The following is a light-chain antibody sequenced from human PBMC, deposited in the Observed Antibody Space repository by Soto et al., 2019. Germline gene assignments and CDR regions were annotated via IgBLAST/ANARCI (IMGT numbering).Light chain of an antibody. V-gene: IGKV3-15*01. CDR1: QSVTTN. J-gene: IGKJ1*01. CDR3: QQYNNWPSWT. CDR2: GAS. Sequence: MTKSPATLSVSPGERATXSCRASQSVTTNFAWYQQKPAQAPRLLIYGASTRATGIPARFSGSGSGTEFTLTISSLLSEDFAVYYCQQYNNWPSWTFGQGTKVDI.